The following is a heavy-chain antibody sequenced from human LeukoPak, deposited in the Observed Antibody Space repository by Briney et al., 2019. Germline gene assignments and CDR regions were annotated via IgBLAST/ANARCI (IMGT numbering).Heavy chain of an antibody. D-gene: IGHD5-24*01. Sequence: PSETLSLTCTVSGGSISSYYWSWIWQPPGKGLEWIGYIYYSGSTNYNPSLKSRVTISVDTSKNQFSLKLSSVTAADTAVYYCARHSRGRRDGYNYYYFDYWGQGTLVTVSS. V-gene: IGHV4-59*08. J-gene: IGHJ4*02. CDR2: IYYSGST. CDR1: GGSISSYY. CDR3: ARHSRGRRDGYNYYYFDY.